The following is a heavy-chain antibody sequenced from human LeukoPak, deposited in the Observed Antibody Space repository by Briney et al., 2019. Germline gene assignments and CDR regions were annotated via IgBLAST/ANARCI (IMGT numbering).Heavy chain of an antibody. Sequence: PSETLSPTCTVSAGSISSYYWSWIRQPPGKGLEWIGYIYYSGSTNYNPSLKSRVTISVDTSKNQFSLELTSVTAADTAVYYCARIGAAGTRYYFDYWSQGTLVTVSS. J-gene: IGHJ4*02. CDR2: IYYSGST. CDR1: AGSISSYY. D-gene: IGHD6-13*01. V-gene: IGHV4-59*01. CDR3: ARIGAAGTRYYFDY.